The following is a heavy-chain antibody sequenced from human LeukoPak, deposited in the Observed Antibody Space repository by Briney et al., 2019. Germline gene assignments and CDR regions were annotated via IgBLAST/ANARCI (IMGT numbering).Heavy chain of an antibody. J-gene: IGHJ4*02. D-gene: IGHD2/OR15-2a*01. Sequence: PGGSLRLSCAASGFGFSNFWMSWVRQAPGKGPEWVANIKEDGSLKNYVDSVEGRFTVSRDNAKNTLYLQMNSQRLEDTAVYYCVRDWAPASMQAAPFDCWGQGTLVTVSS. CDR2: IKEDGSLK. CDR3: VRDWAPASMQAAPFDC. CDR1: GFGFSNFW. V-gene: IGHV3-7*01.